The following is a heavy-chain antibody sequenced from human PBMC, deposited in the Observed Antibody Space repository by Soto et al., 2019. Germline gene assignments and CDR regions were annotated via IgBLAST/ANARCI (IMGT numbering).Heavy chain of an antibody. D-gene: IGHD4-17*01. CDR1: GGSISSYY. CDR3: ARSYGDYTIDY. J-gene: IGHJ4*02. Sequence: SETLSLTCTVSGGSISSYYWSWIRQPPGKGLEWIGYIYYSGSTNYNPSLKSRVTISVDTSKNQFSLKLSSVTAADTAVYYCARSYGDYTIDYWGQGTLVT. V-gene: IGHV4-59*01. CDR2: IYYSGST.